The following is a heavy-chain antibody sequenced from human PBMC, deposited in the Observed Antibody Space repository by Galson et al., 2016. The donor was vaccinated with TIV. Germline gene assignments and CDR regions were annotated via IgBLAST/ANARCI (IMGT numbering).Heavy chain of an antibody. Sequence: SVKVSCKASGGTFDNYPITWVRQAPGQGLAWMGGIIPISAIADNAQKFQGRISITADESTSTAYMELSSLRSEDTAVYYCARLTPCGGDCYYFDYWGQGTLVTVSS. D-gene: IGHD2-21*02. CDR3: ARLTPCGGDCYYFDY. J-gene: IGHJ4*02. CDR1: GGTFDNYP. CDR2: IIPISAIA. V-gene: IGHV1-69*13.